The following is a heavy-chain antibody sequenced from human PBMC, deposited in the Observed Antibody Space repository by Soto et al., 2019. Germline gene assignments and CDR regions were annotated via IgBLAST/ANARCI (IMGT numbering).Heavy chain of an antibody. J-gene: IGHJ4*02. CDR1: GFTFSDHY. CDR2: SKNKADSYTT. Sequence: EVQLVESGGGLVQPGGSLRLSCAASGFTFSDHYMDWVRQAPGKGLEWVGRSKNKADSYTTEYAASVKGRFTISRDGSXXXXXXXXXXXXXXXXXVXXXXXXGXGNDFGAAWGQGILVTVSS. D-gene: IGHD3-16*01. V-gene: IGHV3-72*01. CDR3: XXXGXGNDFGAA.